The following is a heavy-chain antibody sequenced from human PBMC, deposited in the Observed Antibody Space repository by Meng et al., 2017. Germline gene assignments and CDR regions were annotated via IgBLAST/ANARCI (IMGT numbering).Heavy chain of an antibody. V-gene: IGHV4-4*03. J-gene: IGHJ4*02. CDR3: ARFLYYYDSSGYAED. CDR1: GGSISSSNW. CDR2: IYHSGST. Sequence: QVQLQEPGHGLVKPPGTLSLTCAVSGGSISSSNWWSWVRQPPGKGREWIGEIYHSGSTNYNPSLKSRVTISVDKSKNQFSLKLSSVTAADTAVYYCARFLYYYDSSGYAEDWGQGTLVTVSS. D-gene: IGHD3-22*01.